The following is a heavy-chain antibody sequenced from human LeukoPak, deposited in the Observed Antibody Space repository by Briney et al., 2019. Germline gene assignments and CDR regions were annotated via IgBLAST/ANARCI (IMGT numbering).Heavy chain of an antibody. V-gene: IGHV4-59*01. J-gene: IGHJ3*02. CDR2: VYSSGST. CDR1: GGSISSYY. D-gene: IGHD3-9*01. Sequence: KPSETLSLTCTVSGGSISSYYWSWIRQPPGKGLEWIGYVYSSGSTNYNPSLKSRVTISIDTSQNQFSLRLSSVTAADTAVYYCARARYVNSFYAFDIWGQGTLVTVSS. CDR3: ARARYVNSFYAFDI.